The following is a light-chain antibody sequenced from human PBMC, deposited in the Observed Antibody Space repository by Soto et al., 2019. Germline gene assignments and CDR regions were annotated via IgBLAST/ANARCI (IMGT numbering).Light chain of an antibody. CDR3: QTWGSGISVV. J-gene: IGLJ2*01. V-gene: IGLV4-69*01. CDR2: LNTDGSH. Sequence: QSVLTQSPSASASLGASVRLTCTLSSGHSSYAIAWHQQQPEKGPRFLMKLNTDGSHSRGDGIPDRFSGSSAGAERYLTISSLQSADEADYYCQTWGSGISVVFGGGTKLTVL. CDR1: SGHSSYA.